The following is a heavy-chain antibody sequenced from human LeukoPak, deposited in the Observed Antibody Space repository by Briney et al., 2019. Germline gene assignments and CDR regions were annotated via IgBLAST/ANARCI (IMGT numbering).Heavy chain of an antibody. CDR3: ARDYQYYYDSSGYFIFDY. D-gene: IGHD3-22*01. CDR1: GYTFTSYG. V-gene: IGHV1-18*01. CDR2: ISAYNGNT. Sequence: ASVKVSCKASGYTFTSYGISWVRQAPGQGLEWMGWISAYNGNTNYAQKLQGRVTMTTGTSTSTAYMELRSLRSDDTAVYYCARDYQYYYDSSGYFIFDYWGQGTLVTVSS. J-gene: IGHJ4*02.